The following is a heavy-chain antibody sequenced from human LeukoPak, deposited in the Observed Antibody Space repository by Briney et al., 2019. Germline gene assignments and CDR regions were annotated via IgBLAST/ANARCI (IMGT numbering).Heavy chain of an antibody. J-gene: IGHJ4*02. CDR2: IYYSGST. CDR1: GGSISNYL. D-gene: IGHD1-26*01. V-gene: IGHV4-59*01. CDR3: ARGQYSGSCFDN. Sequence: SETLSLTCTVSGGSISNYLWSWIRQPPGKGLEWVGYIYYSGSTNYNPSLKSRVTILVDTSKNQFSLKVSSVTAADTAVYYCARGQYSGSCFDNWGQGSLVTVSS.